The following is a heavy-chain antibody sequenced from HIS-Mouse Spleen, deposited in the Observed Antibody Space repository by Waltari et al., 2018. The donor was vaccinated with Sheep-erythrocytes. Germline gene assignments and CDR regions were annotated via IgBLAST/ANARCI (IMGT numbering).Heavy chain of an antibody. V-gene: IGHV3-30*18. CDR3: AKVRTVNYWYFDL. J-gene: IGHJ2*01. CDR2: ISYDGSNK. Sequence: QVQLVESGGGVVQPGRSLRLSCAASGFTFSSYGMHWVRQAPGKGLEWGAVISYDGSNKYYADPLKGRFNISRENSKDKLYLQMNSLRAEDTAVYYCAKVRTVNYWYFDLWGRGTLVTVSS. D-gene: IGHD1-1*01. CDR1: GFTFSSYG.